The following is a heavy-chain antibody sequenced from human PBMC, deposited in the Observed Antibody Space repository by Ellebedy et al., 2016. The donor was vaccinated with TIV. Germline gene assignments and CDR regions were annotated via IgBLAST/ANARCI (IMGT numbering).Heavy chain of an antibody. J-gene: IGHJ3*02. D-gene: IGHD2-21*01. CDR2: INPSDGST. Sequence: ASVKVSCXASGYRFTSFYIVWVRQAHGQGLEWMGIINPSDGSTTYPQKFQGRVAMTRDTATSTVYMELSSLRSGDTAVYYCARAEDLYSDGFDMWGQGTLVTVSS. CDR3: ARAEDLYSDGFDM. CDR1: GYRFTSFY. V-gene: IGHV1-46*01.